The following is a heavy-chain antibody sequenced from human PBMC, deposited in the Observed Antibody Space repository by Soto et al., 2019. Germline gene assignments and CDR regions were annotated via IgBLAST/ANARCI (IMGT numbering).Heavy chain of an antibody. J-gene: IGHJ4*02. CDR2: INPSGGST. Sequence: GASVKVSCKASGYTFTSYYMHWVRQAPGQGLEWMGIINPSGGSTSYAQKFQGRVTMTRDTSTSTVYMELSSLRSEDTAVYYCARAEILGYCSGGSCLYFDYWGQGTLVTVSS. CDR1: GYTFTSYY. V-gene: IGHV1-46*01. D-gene: IGHD2-15*01. CDR3: ARAEILGYCSGGSCLYFDY.